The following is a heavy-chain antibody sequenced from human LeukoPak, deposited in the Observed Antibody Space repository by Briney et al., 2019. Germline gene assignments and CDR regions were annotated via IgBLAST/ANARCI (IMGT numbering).Heavy chain of an antibody. J-gene: IGHJ4*02. CDR2: ISTNGDNT. CDR3: AKDYSGGPHFDF. D-gene: IGHD2-15*01. Sequence: RGALRLSCVASRFTFSAYGMSSVPQAPRKGLGWVYNISTNGDNTYYADSVNGRFNISKNNSKNTLYLQMNALRADDTAVYYCAKDYSGGPHFDFWGQGTLITVSS. CDR1: RFTFSAYG. V-gene: IGHV3-23*01.